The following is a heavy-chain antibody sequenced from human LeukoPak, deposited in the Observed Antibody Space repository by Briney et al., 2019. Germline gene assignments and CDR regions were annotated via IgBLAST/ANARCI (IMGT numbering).Heavy chain of an antibody. D-gene: IGHD5-18*01. CDR1: GGSISSSSYY. V-gene: IGHV4-39*07. CDR2: IYYSGST. CDR3: ARGGPSGYSWRTNWFDP. Sequence: SETLSLTCTVSGGSISSSSYYWGWIRQPPGKGLEWIGSIYYSGSTYYNPSLKSRVTISVDTSKNQFSLKLSSVTAADTAVYYCARGGPSGYSWRTNWFDPWGQGTLVTVSS. J-gene: IGHJ5*02.